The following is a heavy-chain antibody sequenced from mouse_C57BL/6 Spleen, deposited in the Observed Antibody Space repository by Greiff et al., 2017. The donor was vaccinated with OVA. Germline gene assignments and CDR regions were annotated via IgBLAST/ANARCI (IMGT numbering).Heavy chain of an antibody. CDR3: ARYSNYVFDY. CDR1: GFTFTDYY. D-gene: IGHD2-1*01. J-gene: IGHJ2*01. CDR2: IRNKANGYTT. Sequence: DVHLVESGGGLVQPGGSLSLSCAASGFTFTDYYMSGVRQPPGKALEWLGFIRNKANGYTTEYSASVKGRFTISRDNSQSILYLQMNALRAEDSATYYCARYSNYVFDYWGQGTTLTVSS. V-gene: IGHV7-3*01.